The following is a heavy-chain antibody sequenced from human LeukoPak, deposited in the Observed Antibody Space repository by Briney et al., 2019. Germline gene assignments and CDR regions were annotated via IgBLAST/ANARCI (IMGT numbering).Heavy chain of an antibody. CDR1: GFTFSSYA. CDR3: AREDYGDSRIPYYGMDV. Sequence: PGGSLRLSCAASGFTFSSYAIHWVRQAPGKGLEWVAVISYDGSNKYYADSVKGRFTISRDNSKNTLYLQMNSLRAEDTAVYYCAREDYGDSRIPYYGMDVWGQGTTVTVSS. V-gene: IGHV3-30-3*01. CDR2: ISYDGSNK. J-gene: IGHJ6*02. D-gene: IGHD4-17*01.